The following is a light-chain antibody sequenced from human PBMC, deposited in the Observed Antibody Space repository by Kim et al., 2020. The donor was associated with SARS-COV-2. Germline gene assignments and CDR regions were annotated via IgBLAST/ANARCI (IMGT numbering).Light chain of an antibody. CDR1: SDYSNYK. CDR2: VGADGIVG. J-gene: IGLJ1*01. V-gene: IGLV9-49*03. CDR3: GADLGSGSSVVYV. Sequence: ELTQPPSASVSLGASVTLTCTLSSDYSNYKVDWLQQRPGKGPRFIMRVGADGIVGSRGDDIPDRFSVFGSGLNRYLTIKDIQEEDEGTYHCGADLGSGSSVVYVFGIGTKVTVL.